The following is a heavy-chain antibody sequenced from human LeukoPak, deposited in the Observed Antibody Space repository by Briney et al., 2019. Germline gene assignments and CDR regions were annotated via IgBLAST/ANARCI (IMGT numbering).Heavy chain of an antibody. V-gene: IGHV1-8*01. CDR3: AKDGSLYSSGWYSDY. CDR1: GYTFTSYD. CDR2: MNPNSGNT. J-gene: IGHJ4*02. Sequence: ASVKVSCKASGYTFTSYDINWVRQATGQGLEWMGWMNPNSGNTGYAQKFQGRVTMTRNTSISTAYMELSSLRAEDTAVYYCAKDGSLYSSGWYSDYWGQGTLVTVSS. D-gene: IGHD6-19*01.